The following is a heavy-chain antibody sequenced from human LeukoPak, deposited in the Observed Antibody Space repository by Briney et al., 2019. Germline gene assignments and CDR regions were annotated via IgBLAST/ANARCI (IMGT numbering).Heavy chain of an antibody. CDR1: GGSFSGYY. J-gene: IGHJ4*02. CDR3: ASGKSTIFGVVMGAHY. Sequence: KPSETLSLTCAVYGGSFSGYYWSWIRQPPGKGLEWIGEINHSGSTNYNPSLKSRVTISVDTSKNQFSLKLSSVTAADTAVYYCASGKSTIFGVVMGAHYWGQGTLVTVSS. D-gene: IGHD3-3*01. CDR2: INHSGST. V-gene: IGHV4-34*01.